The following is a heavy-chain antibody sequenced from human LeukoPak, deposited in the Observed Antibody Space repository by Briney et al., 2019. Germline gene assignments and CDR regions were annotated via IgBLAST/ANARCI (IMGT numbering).Heavy chain of an antibody. V-gene: IGHV3-7*01. D-gene: IGHD2-2*01. CDR1: GFTLSSYW. CDR3: ASFSTDY. Sequence: GGSLRLSCAASGFTLSSYWMSWVRQAPGKGLEWVANIKQDGSEKYYVDSVKGRFTISRDNAKNSLYLQMNSLRAEDTAVYYCASFSTDYWGQGTLVTVSS. CDR2: IKQDGSEK. J-gene: IGHJ4*02.